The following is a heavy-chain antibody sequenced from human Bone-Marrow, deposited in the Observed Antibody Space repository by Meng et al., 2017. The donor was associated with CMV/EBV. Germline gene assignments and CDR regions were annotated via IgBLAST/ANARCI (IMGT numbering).Heavy chain of an antibody. CDR3: ARDWVTGTPRDFDY. V-gene: IGHV3-7*01. J-gene: IGHJ4*02. CDR1: GFTFSSYA. Sequence: GGSLRLSCAASGFTFSSYAMSWVRQAPGKGLEWVANIKQDGSEKYYVDSVKGRFTISRDNAKNALYLQMNSLRAEDTAVYYCARDWVTGTPRDFDYWGQGTLVTVSS. D-gene: IGHD1-20*01. CDR2: IKQDGSEK.